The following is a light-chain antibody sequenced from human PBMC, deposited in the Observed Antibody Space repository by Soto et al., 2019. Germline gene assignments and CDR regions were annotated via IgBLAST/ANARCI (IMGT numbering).Light chain of an antibody. V-gene: IGKV3-15*01. CDR3: QQYHNWPVT. J-gene: IGKJ4*01. CDR1: QSVSTR. Sequence: EIVMTQSPATLCVSPGERVTLSCRASQSVSTRLAWYQHKPGQSPRLLISGATTGATGIPPRFSASGSGTDFTLTVNSLQSEDIAVYYCQQYHNWPVTFGGGTKVDIK. CDR2: GAT.